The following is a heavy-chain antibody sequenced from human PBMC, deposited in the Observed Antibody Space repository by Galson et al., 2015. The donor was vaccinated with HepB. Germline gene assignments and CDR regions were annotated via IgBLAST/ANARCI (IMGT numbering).Heavy chain of an antibody. CDR2: ISYDGSNK. J-gene: IGHJ3*02. V-gene: IGHV3-30*04. CDR3: ARGLVRDDAFDI. CDR1: GFTFSSYA. Sequence: SLRLSCAASGFTFSSYAMHWVRQAPGKGLEWVAVISYDGSNKYYADSVKGRFTISRDNSKNTLYLQMNSLRAEDTAVYYCARGLVRDDAFDIWGQGTMVTVSS. D-gene: IGHD6-19*01.